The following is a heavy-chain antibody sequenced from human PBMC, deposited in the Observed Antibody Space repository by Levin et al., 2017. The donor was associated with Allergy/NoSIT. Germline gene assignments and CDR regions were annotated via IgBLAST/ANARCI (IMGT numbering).Heavy chain of an antibody. J-gene: IGHJ4*02. CDR3: ARGIYKLLIDY. Sequence: SQTLSLTCTVSGGSISSYYWSWLRQPPGKGLEWIGYIYYSGSTNYNPSLKSRVTISVDTSKNQFSLKLSSVTAADTAVYYCARGIYKLLIDYWGQGTLVTVSS. CDR2: IYYSGST. V-gene: IGHV4-59*01. D-gene: IGHD2-15*01. CDR1: GGSISSYY.